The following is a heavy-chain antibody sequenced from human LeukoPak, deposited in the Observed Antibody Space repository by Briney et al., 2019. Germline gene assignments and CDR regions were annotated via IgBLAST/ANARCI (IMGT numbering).Heavy chain of an antibody. D-gene: IGHD4-11*01. CDR3: ARILTTFDS. CDR2: FYYIGAT. CDR1: RGTISSSSYY. J-gene: IGHJ4*02. Sequence: SETLSLSCTVSRGTISSSSYYWGWHRPPPGKRLEWSSSFYYIGATYYNPSLEGRVTISADSSKNQFSLKLTSVTAADTALYYCARILTTFDSWGQGTLVTVSS. V-gene: IGHV4-39*01.